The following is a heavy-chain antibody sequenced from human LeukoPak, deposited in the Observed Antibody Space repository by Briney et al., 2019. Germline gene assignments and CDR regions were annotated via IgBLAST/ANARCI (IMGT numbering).Heavy chain of an antibody. CDR2: IYYSGST. D-gene: IGHD2-15*01. Sequence: PSETLSLTCTVSGGSISSSTYYWGWIRQPPGKGLEWIGTIYYSGSTFYNPSLKSRVTISVDTSKNQFSLILSSVTAADTAMYFCARLRNVVLFAYWGQGTLVTVSS. J-gene: IGHJ4*02. CDR1: GGSISSSTYY. V-gene: IGHV4-39*07. CDR3: ARLRNVVLFAY.